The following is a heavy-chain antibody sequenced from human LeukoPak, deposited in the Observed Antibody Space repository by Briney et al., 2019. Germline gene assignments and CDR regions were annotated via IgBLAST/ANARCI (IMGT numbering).Heavy chain of an antibody. CDR3: ARPYDSSAYYYL. V-gene: IGHV4-38-2*02. D-gene: IGHD3-22*01. Sequence: SETLSLTCTVSGYSISSGYYWGWIRQPPGKGLEWIGSIYHGGSTYYDPSLKSRVTISVDTSKNQFSLKVSSVTAADTAVYYCARPYDSSAYYYLWGQGTLVTVSS. J-gene: IGHJ5*02. CDR2: IYHGGST. CDR1: GYSISSGYY.